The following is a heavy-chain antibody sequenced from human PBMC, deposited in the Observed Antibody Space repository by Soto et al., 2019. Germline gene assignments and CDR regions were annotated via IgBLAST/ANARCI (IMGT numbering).Heavy chain of an antibody. D-gene: IGHD5-18*01. CDR1: GGSFSGYY. V-gene: IGHV4-34*01. J-gene: IGHJ4*02. CDR3: ARGRIQLWLGVFDY. CDR2: INHSGST. Sequence: SETLSLTCAVYGGSFSGYYWSWIRHPPGKGLEWIGEINHSGSTNYNPSLKSRVTISVDTSKNQFSLKLSSVTAADTAVYYCARGRIQLWLGVFDYWGQGTLVTVSS.